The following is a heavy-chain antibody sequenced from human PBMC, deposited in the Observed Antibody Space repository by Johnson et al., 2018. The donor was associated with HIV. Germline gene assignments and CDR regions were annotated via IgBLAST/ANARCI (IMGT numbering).Heavy chain of an antibody. Sequence: QVQLVESGGGVVQPGGSLRLSCVASGFTFSNYGMHWVRQAPGKGLEWVAFISYDGSKTYYADSVKGRFTISRDNSQKKLYLQMNSLRPGDTAGYFCARDRPDIVVVPGAIDAFDIWGQGTMVTVSS. CDR1: GFTFSNYG. V-gene: IGHV3-30*02. CDR3: ARDRPDIVVVPGAIDAFDI. D-gene: IGHD2-2*01. J-gene: IGHJ3*02. CDR2: ISYDGSKT.